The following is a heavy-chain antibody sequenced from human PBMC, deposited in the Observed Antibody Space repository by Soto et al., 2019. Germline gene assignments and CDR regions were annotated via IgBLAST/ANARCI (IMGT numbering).Heavy chain of an antibody. J-gene: IGHJ4*02. Sequence: PSETLSLTCTVSGDTTSSADFFWSWLRQPPGEGLEWIGYVYFSGFTQSNPSLKSRLSMSVDMSKNQVSLKLSSVTAADTAVYYCARIRSTYGDYFDSWGQGTLVTVSS. CDR1: GDTTSSADFF. CDR3: ARIRSTYGDYFDS. V-gene: IGHV4-30-4*01. D-gene: IGHD4-17*01. CDR2: VYFSGFT.